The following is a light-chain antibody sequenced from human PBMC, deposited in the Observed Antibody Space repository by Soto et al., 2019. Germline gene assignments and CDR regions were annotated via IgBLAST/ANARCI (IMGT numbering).Light chain of an antibody. CDR1: SSDVGGYNY. V-gene: IGLV2-14*01. Sequence: QSALTQPASVSGSPGQSITISCTGTSSDVGGYNYVSWYQQHPGKAPKLMIYDVSNRPSGVSNRFSGSKSVNTASLPISGLQAEDEADYYCSSYTSSSTDVVFGGGTKLTVL. J-gene: IGLJ2*01. CDR2: DVS. CDR3: SSYTSSSTDVV.